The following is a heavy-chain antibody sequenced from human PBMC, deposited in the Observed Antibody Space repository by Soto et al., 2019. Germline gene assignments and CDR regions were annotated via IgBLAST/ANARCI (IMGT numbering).Heavy chain of an antibody. Sequence: GGSLRLSCEASGLVFSSFWMSWVRQAPGKGLEWVAYIKQDGSEKYYVDSVKGRFTISRDNPKSSLYLQMNNLRAEDTAVYYCARGHKGLEVWGQGTTVT. CDR1: GLVFSSFW. CDR2: IKQDGSEK. CDR3: ARGHKGLEV. J-gene: IGHJ6*02. V-gene: IGHV3-7*01.